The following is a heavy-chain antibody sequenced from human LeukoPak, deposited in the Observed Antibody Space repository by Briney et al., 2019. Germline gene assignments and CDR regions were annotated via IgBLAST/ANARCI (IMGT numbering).Heavy chain of an antibody. D-gene: IGHD1-26*01. J-gene: IGHJ4*02. V-gene: IGHV3-74*01. CDR1: GFTFSSYW. CDR2: INSDGSGT. CDR3: ARVDSGSYWRGFDY. Sequence: PGGSLRLSCAASGFTFSSYWMHWVRQAPGKGLVRVSRINSDGSGTSYADSVKGRFTISRDSAKNTLYLQMNSLRAEDTAVYYCARVDSGSYWRGFDYWGQGTLVTVSS.